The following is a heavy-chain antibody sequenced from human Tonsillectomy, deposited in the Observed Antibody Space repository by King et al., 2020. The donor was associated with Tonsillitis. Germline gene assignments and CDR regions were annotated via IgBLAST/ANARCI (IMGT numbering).Heavy chain of an antibody. V-gene: IGHV3-48*02. Sequence: VQLVESGGGLVQPGGSLRLSCAASGFTFSSYSMNWVRQAPGKGLEWVSYISSSSSTIYYADSVKGRLTISRDNAKNSLYLQMNSLRDEDTAVYYCASTPCSGDCYSTPYYDYCMDVWGQGTTVTVSS. CDR2: ISSSSSTI. CDR1: GFTFSSYS. CDR3: ASTPCSGDCYSTPYYDYCMDV. J-gene: IGHJ6*02. D-gene: IGHD2-21*02.